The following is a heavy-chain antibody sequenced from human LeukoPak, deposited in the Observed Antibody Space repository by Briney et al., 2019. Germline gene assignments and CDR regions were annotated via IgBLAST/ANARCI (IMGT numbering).Heavy chain of an antibody. D-gene: IGHD1-26*01. V-gene: IGHV4-34*01. CDR3: ARAIVGPSGGAFDI. Sequence: SETLSLTCAVYGGSFSGYYWSWIRQPPGKGLEWIGEINHSGSTNYNPSLKSRVTISVDTSKNQFSLKLSSVTAADTAVYYCARAIVGPSGGAFDIWGQGTMVTVSS. J-gene: IGHJ3*02. CDR2: INHSGST. CDR1: GGSFSGYY.